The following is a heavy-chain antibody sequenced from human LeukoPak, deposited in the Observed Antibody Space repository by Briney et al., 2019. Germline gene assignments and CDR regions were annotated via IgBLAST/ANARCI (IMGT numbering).Heavy chain of an antibody. V-gene: IGHV4-30-4*01. D-gene: IGHD5-12*01. CDR1: GGSISSGDYY. Sequence: SETLSLTCTVSGGSISSGDYYWSWIRQPPGKGLEWIGYIYYSGSTYYNPSLKSRVTISVDTSKNQFSLKLSSVTAADTAVYYCARAPPYSGSYLWGQGTLVTVPS. CDR3: ARAPPYSGSYL. J-gene: IGHJ4*02. CDR2: IYYSGST.